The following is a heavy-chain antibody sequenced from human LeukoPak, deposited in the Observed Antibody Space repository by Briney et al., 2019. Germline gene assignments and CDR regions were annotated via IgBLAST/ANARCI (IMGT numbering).Heavy chain of an antibody. V-gene: IGHV5-51*01. J-gene: IGHJ4*02. D-gene: IGHD3-9*01. CDR2: IYPGDSDT. Sequence: GESLKISCKGSGYSFTSYWIGWVRQMPGKGLEWMGIIYPGDSDTRYSPSFQGQVTISADKSISTAYLQWSNLKASDTAMYYCARQVYDILTGYQDYFDYWGQGTLVTVSS. CDR3: ARQVYDILTGYQDYFDY. CDR1: GYSFTSYW.